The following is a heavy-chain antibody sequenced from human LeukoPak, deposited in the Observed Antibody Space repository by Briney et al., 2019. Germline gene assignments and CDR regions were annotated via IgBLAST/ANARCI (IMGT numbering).Heavy chain of an antibody. CDR1: GFTFSSYA. J-gene: IGHJ4*02. V-gene: IGHV3-23*01. CDR3: ARFSGQQLAFDY. Sequence: GGSLRLSCAASGFTFSSYAMSWVRQAPGKGLEWVSAISGSGGSTYYADSVKGRFTISRDNSKNTLYLQMNSLRAEDTAVYYCARFSGQQLAFDYWGQGTLVTVSS. CDR2: ISGSGGST. D-gene: IGHD6-13*01.